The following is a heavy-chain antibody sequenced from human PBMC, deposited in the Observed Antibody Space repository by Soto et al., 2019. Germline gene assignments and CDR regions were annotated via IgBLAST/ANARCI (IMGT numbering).Heavy chain of an antibody. CDR2: ISGSAEDM. CDR1: GFTFSSHA. CDR3: AKKRSGSWSMGCFDS. J-gene: IGHJ4*02. Sequence: GGSLRLSCAASGFTFSSHAMNWVRQAPGKGLEWVSAISGSAEDMYYADSVKGRFTISRDSSTSTVFLQMNSLRAEDTALYYCAKKRSGSWSMGCFDSWGQGTLVTVSS. V-gene: IGHV3-23*01. D-gene: IGHD3-16*01.